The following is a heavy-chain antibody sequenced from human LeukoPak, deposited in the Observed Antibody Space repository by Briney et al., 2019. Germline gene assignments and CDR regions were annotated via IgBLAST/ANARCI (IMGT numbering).Heavy chain of an antibody. V-gene: IGHV3-21*01. D-gene: IGHD5-18*01. CDR2: INSISTYI. J-gene: IGHJ3*01. CDR1: GFTFSSSS. CDR3: ARDIADTGAIDAFDL. Sequence: GGSLRLSCVASGFTFSSSSMNWVRQAPGKGLEWVSSINSISTYIYYADSLRGRFIISRDNADNSLYLQMNSLRAEDTAVYYCARDIADTGAIDAFDLWGQRTMVTVSS.